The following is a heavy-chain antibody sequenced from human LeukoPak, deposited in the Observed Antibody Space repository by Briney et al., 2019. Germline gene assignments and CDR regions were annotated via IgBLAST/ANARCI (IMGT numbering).Heavy chain of an antibody. V-gene: IGHV3-23*01. CDR1: GFTFSSYG. CDR2: ISGSGGST. D-gene: IGHD3-10*02. CDR3: AKGSYYYVYKDAFDI. Sequence: GGSLRLSCAASGFTFSSYGMSWVRQAPGKGLEWVSAISGSGGSTYYADSVKGRFTISRDNSKNTLYLQMNSLRAEDTAVYYCAKGSYYYVYKDAFDIWGQGTMVTVSS. J-gene: IGHJ3*02.